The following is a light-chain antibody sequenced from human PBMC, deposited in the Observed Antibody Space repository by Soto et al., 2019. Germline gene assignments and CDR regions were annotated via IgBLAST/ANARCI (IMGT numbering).Light chain of an antibody. J-gene: IGKJ4*01. Sequence: EIVMTQSPATLSVSPGQRVTLSCRASQYVSNNLVWYQQKAGQAPRLLISGASTGATGIPARFSGSGSGTEFTLTISSLQSEDCAIYYCQQYHTWPITFGGGTKVDIK. CDR2: GAS. CDR3: QQYHTWPIT. CDR1: QYVSNN. V-gene: IGKV3-15*01.